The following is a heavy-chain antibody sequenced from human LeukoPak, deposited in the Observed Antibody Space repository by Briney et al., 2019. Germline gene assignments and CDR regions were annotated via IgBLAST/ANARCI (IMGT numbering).Heavy chain of an antibody. CDR3: ARGWKDYYGSGSYD. Sequence: KPSETLSLTCAVYGGSFSGYYGSWIRQPPGKGLEWIGEVNHSGSTNYNPSLKSRVTISVDTSKNQFSLKLSSVTAADTAVYYCARGWKDYYGSGSYDWGQGTMVTVSS. D-gene: IGHD3-10*01. CDR2: VNHSGST. CDR1: GGSFSGYY. V-gene: IGHV4-34*01. J-gene: IGHJ4*02.